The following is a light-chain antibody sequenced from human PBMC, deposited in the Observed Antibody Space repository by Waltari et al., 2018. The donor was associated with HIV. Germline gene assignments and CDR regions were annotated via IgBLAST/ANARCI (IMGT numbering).Light chain of an antibody. V-gene: IGKV1-39*01. CDR1: QNIVRS. CDR2: AAS. J-gene: IGKJ1*01. Sequence: DIQMTQSPSSLSASVGARVTFTCRESQNIVRSLNWYQHKSGRAPKLLIYAASSLHSGVPSRFSGSGSGTHYTLTISSLQPEDFATYYCQQTYSGHRTFGQGTKVDIK. CDR3: QQTYSGHRT.